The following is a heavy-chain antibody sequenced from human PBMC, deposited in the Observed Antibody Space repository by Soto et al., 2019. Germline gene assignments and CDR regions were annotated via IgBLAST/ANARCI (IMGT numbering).Heavy chain of an antibody. CDR2: ISGSGGST. V-gene: IGHV3-23*01. CDR3: AKDTYGGNSGLFDY. CDR1: GFTFSSYA. Sequence: GGSLRLSCAASGFTFSSYAMSWVRQAPGKGLEWVSAISGSGGSTYYADSVKGRFTISRDNSKNTRYLQMNSLRAEDTAVYYCAKDTYGGNSGLFDYWGQGTLVTVSS. J-gene: IGHJ4*02. D-gene: IGHD4-17*01.